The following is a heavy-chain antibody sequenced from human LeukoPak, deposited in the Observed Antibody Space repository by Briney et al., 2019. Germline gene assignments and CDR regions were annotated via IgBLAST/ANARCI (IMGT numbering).Heavy chain of an antibody. D-gene: IGHD3-22*01. V-gene: IGHV3-9*01. CDR2: ISWNSGSI. Sequence: GGSLRPSCAASGFTFDDYAMHWVRQAPGKGLERVSGISWNSGSIGYADSVKGRFTISRDNAKNSLYLQMNSLRAEDTAVYYCAKDADYYEPRWMDVWGQGTTVTVSS. CDR3: AKDADYYEPRWMDV. J-gene: IGHJ6*02. CDR1: GFTFDDYA.